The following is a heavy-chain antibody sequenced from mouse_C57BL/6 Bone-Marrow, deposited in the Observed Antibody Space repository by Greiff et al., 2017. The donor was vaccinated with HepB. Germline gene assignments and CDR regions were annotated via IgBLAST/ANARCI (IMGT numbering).Heavy chain of an antibody. Sequence: VQLQQSGPELVKPGASVKMSCKASGYTFTDYNMHWVKQSHGKSLEWIGYINPNNGGTSYNQKFKGKATLTVNKSSRTAYMELRSLTSEDSAVYYCACVYYYGSSYFLFAYWGQGTLVTVSA. CDR1: GYTFTDYN. V-gene: IGHV1-22*01. D-gene: IGHD1-1*01. CDR2: INPNNGGT. J-gene: IGHJ3*01. CDR3: ACVYYYGSSYFLFAY.